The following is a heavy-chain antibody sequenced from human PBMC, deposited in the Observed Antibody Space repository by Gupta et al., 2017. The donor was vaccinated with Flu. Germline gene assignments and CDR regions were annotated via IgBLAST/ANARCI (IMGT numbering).Heavy chain of an antibody. CDR3: KHRALGASDV. CDR1: FSLNANGAG. Sequence: FSLNANGAGVGWIRQTPGKAREWLALMLWDDEKWYSPSLGARLTSSKDTSRSHVILTLSDVDSVDTGTYYCKHRALGASDVWGQGTGGTVSA. J-gene: IGHJ3*01. V-gene: IGHV2-5*02. CDR2: MLWDDEK.